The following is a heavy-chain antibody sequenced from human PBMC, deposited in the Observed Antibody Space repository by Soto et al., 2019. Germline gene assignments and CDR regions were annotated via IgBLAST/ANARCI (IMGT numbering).Heavy chain of an antibody. CDR1: GFNFRNFP. CDR2: ITSSGEQT. D-gene: IGHD6-6*01. J-gene: IGHJ5*02. CDR3: ARDNDGAQFASSYNDL. Sequence: GSLRLSCAASGFNFRNFPMTWVRQVPGQGLEYVSSITSSGEQTFYADSVKGRFSISRDNARNSVFLHLNSLRAEDTAVYYCARDNDGAQFASSYNDLWGQGTLVTVSS. V-gene: IGHV3-21*01.